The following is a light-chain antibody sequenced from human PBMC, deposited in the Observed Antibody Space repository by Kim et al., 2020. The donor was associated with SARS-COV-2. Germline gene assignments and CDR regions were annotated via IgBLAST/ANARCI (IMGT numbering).Light chain of an antibody. V-gene: IGKV3-20*01. CDR1: ETISSDY. J-gene: IGKJ2*01. Sequence: EIVLTQSPGTLSLSPGERATLSCRTSETISSDYVAWYRHKHGQAPRLLIYGASTRATGIPERFSGSGSGTDFTLTISRLEPEDFAVYYCQQYDPSFPYTFGQGTKLEI. CDR2: GAS. CDR3: QQYDPSFPYT.